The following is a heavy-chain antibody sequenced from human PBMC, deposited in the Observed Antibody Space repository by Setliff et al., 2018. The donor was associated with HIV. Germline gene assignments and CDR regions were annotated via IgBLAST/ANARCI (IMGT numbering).Heavy chain of an antibody. Sequence: GGSLRLSCVASGFTVSRAYMSWVRQGAGKGLECVAVISGSGGSTYYADSVKGRFTISRDNFKNTLYLQMNSLRAEDTAVYYCAKDRNRYYYDSSGYPDYWGQGTLVTVSS. J-gene: IGHJ4*02. CDR1: GFTVSRAY. V-gene: IGHV3-23*01. CDR2: ISGSGGST. CDR3: AKDRNRYYYDSSGYPDY. D-gene: IGHD3-22*01.